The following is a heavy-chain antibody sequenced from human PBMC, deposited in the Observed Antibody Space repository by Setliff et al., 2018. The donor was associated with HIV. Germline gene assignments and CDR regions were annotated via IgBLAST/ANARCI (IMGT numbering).Heavy chain of an antibody. D-gene: IGHD1-26*01. J-gene: IGHJ3*02. V-gene: IGHV1-18*01. CDR1: GYTSSNFA. CDR2: ISSYSDNT. Sequence: ASVKVSCKASGYTSSNFAIGWLRQAPGQGLEWMGWISSYSDNTFYARSLQGRVTMTTDAASSTSYMELRSLRSDDTAMYYCARIRAGALLNAFDIWAQGTMVTVS. CDR3: ARIRAGALLNAFDI.